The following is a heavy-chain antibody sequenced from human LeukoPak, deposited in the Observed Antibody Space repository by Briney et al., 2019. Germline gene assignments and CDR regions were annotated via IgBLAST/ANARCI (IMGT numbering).Heavy chain of an antibody. J-gene: IGHJ4*02. Sequence: SETLSLTCTVSGASISSSSYYWGWIRQPPGKGLEWIGNIYYNGSTYYNPSLKSRVTISVDTSKKQFSLKLSSVTAADTAVYYCARPYYDLLTGYPIDYWGQGTLVTVSS. CDR3: ARPYYDLLTGYPIDY. D-gene: IGHD3-9*01. CDR1: GASISSSSYY. V-gene: IGHV4-39*01. CDR2: IYYNGST.